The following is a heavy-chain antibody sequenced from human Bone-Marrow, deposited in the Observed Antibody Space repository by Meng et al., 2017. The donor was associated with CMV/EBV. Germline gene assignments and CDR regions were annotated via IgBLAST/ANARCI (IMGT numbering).Heavy chain of an antibody. V-gene: IGHV3-48*03. CDR3: AREGQRDADWFDP. CDR1: GFTFSSYE. Sequence: GGSLRLSCAASGFTFSSYEMNWVRQAPGKGLEWVSYISSSGSTIYYADSVKGRFTISRDNAKSSMYLQMNSQRAEDTAVYYWAREGQRDADWFDPWGQGTLVTVSS. J-gene: IGHJ5*02. CDR2: ISSSGSTI.